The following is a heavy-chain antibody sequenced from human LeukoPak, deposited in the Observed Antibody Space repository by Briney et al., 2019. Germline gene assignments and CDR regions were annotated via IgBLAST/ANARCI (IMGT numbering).Heavy chain of an antibody. CDR2: ISSSGSTI. J-gene: IGHJ4*02. D-gene: IGHD3-10*01. V-gene: IGHV3-48*03. CDR3: ARDGRFGELLNFDY. CDR1: GFTFSSYE. Sequence: GGSLRLSCAASGFTFSSYEMNWVRQAPGKGLEWVSYISSSGSTIYYADSVKGRFTISRDNAKNSLYLQMNSLRAEDTAIYYCARDGRFGELLNFDYWGQGTLVTVSS.